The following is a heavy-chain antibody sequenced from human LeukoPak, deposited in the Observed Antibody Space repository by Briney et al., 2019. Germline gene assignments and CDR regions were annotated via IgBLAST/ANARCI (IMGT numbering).Heavy chain of an antibody. CDR3: ARSVFVYFDWLLYSHAFDI. Sequence: GGSLRLSCAASGFTFSSYEMNWVRQAPGKGLEWVSYISSSGSTIYYADSVKGRFTISRDNAKNSLYLQMNSLRAEDTAVYYCARSVFVYFDWLLYSHAFDIWGQGTMVTVSS. CDR1: GFTFSSYE. V-gene: IGHV3-48*03. D-gene: IGHD3-9*01. CDR2: ISSSGSTI. J-gene: IGHJ3*02.